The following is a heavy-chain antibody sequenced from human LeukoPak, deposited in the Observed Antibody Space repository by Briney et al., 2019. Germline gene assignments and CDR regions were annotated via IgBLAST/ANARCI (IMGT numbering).Heavy chain of an antibody. CDR2: IIPIFGTA. V-gene: IGHV1-69*06. J-gene: IGHJ4*02. Sequence: ASVKVSCKASGGTFSSYAISWVRQAPGQGLEWMGGIIPIFGTANYAQKFQGRVTITADKSTSTAYMELSSLRSEDTAVCYCASGGTITIFWIWGQGTLVTVSS. CDR1: GGTFSSYA. D-gene: IGHD3-9*01. CDR3: ASGGTITIFWI.